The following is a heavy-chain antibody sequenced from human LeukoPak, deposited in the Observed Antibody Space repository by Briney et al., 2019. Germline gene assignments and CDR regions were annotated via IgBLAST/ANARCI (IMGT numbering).Heavy chain of an antibody. D-gene: IGHD4-11*01. CDR3: AKRTDYSNYGPFDY. CDR1: GFTFSNYA. Sequence: GGSLRLSCAASGFTFSNYAMSWVRQAPGKGLEWVSAISGSGGSTYYADSVKGRFTISRDNSKNTLFLQMNSLRAEGTAVYYCAKRTDYSNYGPFDYWGQGTLVTVSS. J-gene: IGHJ4*02. CDR2: ISGSGGST. V-gene: IGHV3-23*01.